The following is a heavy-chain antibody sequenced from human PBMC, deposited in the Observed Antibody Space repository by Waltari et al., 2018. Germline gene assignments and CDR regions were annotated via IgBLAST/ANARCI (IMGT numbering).Heavy chain of an antibody. D-gene: IGHD4-17*01. Sequence: QVQLQESGPGLVKPSQTLSLTCTVSGGSISSGGYYWSWIRQHPGKGLAWIGYLYYSWSTYYNPSLKSRVTVSVDTSKNQFSLKLSSVTTADTAVYYCARSYGGAFDIWGQGTMVTVSS. CDR2: LYYSWST. V-gene: IGHV4-31*03. CDR3: ARSYGGAFDI. J-gene: IGHJ3*02. CDR1: GGSISSGGYY.